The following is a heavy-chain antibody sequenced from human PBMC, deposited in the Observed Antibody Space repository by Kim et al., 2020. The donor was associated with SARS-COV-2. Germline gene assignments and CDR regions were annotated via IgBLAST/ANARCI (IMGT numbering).Heavy chain of an antibody. CDR1: GFTFSSYG. J-gene: IGHJ6*01. CDR2: MSYDGSNK. CDR3: TKGRGGGYYYYGMDV. Sequence: GGSLRLSCAASGFTFSSYGMHWVRQAPGKGLEWVAVMSYDGSNKYYADSVKGRFTISRDNSKNTLYLQMNSLRTEDTAVYYCTKGRGGGYYYYGMDVWGQGPRDTVSS. D-gene: IGHD3-10*01. V-gene: IGHV3-30*18.